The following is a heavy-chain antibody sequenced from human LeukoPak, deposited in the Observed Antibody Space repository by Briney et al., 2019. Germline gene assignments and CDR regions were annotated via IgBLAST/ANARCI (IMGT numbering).Heavy chain of an antibody. D-gene: IGHD5-18*01. CDR3: ARGSVQLWLRDTYYYMDV. CDR1: GFTFDDYA. CDR2: INWNGRIT. J-gene: IGHJ6*03. Sequence: GESLRLSCAASGFTFDDYAMNWVRQVPGRGLEWVSAINWNGRITEYADSVKDRFTISRQNTKNSLYLYMNNLGGEDTALYFCARGSVQLWLRDTYYYMDVWGKGTTVTVSS. V-gene: IGHV3-20*04.